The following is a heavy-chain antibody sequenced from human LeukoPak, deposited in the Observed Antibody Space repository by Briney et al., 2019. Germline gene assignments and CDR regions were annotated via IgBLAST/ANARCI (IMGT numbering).Heavy chain of an antibody. D-gene: IGHD3-3*01. V-gene: IGHV1-2*04. CDR2: INPNSGGT. CDR3: AKGPEWSPYYYYGMDV. Sequence: GASVKVSCKASGYTFTGYYMHWVRQAPGQGLEWMGWINPNSGGTNYAQKFQGWVTMTRDTSISTAYMELSRLRSDDTAVYYCAKGPEWSPYYYYGMDVWGQGTTVTVSS. CDR1: GYTFTGYY. J-gene: IGHJ6*02.